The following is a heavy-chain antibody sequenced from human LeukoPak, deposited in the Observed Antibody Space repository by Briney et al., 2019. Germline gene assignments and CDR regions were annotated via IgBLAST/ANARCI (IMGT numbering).Heavy chain of an antibody. CDR3: ARVGPRISLWSGYSSFWFDP. D-gene: IGHD3-3*01. CDR1: GGSISSYY. CDR2: IYYSGST. Sequence: SETLSLTCTVSGGSISSYYWSWIRQPPGNGLEWIGYIYYSGSTNYNPSLKSRVTISVDTSKNQFSLKLSSVTAADTAVYYCARVGPRISLWSGYSSFWFDPWGQGTLVTVSS. J-gene: IGHJ5*02. V-gene: IGHV4-59*01.